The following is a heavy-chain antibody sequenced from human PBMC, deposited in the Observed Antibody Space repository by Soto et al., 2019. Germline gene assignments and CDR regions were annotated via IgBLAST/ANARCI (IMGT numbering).Heavy chain of an antibody. CDR3: AKDRYGDYGGIDY. V-gene: IGHV3-23*01. Sequence: EVQLLESGGGLVQPGGSLRLSCAASGFTFSTYAMIWVRQAPGKGLEWVSVITGSGGSTYYADSVKGRFTISRHTSKNTLFLQMNSLRAEDTAVSYCAKDRYGDYGGIDYWGQGTMVTVSS. CDR1: GFTFSTYA. D-gene: IGHD4-17*01. J-gene: IGHJ4*02. CDR2: ITGSGGST.